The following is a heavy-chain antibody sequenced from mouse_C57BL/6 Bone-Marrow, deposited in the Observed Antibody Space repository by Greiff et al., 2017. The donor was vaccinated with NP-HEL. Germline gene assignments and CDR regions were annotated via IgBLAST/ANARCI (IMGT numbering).Heavy chain of an antibody. D-gene: IGHD2-5*01. Sequence: DVQLQESGPELVKPGASVKMSCKASGYTFTDYNMHWVKQSHGKSLEWIGYINPNNGGTSYNQKFKGKATLTVNKSSSTAYMELRSLTSVDSAVYYCARTHYSKTAMDYWGQGTSVTVSS. CDR1: GYTFTDYN. CDR2: INPNNGGT. V-gene: IGHV1-22*01. J-gene: IGHJ4*01. CDR3: ARTHYSKTAMDY.